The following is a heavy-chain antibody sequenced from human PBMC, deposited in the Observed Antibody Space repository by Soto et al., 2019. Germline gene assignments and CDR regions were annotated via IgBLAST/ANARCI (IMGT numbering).Heavy chain of an antibody. CDR1: GYTFTSHG. V-gene: IGHV1-18*01. CDR3: ARMVRGSNIDYYYYMDV. Sequence: QVHLVQSGGEVKKPGASVKVSCKASGYTFTSHGISWVRQAPGHGLEWMGWISAHNGDTNYAQKLQGRVTVTTDTPTNTAYMELRGLRSEDTAVYYCARMVRGSNIDYYYYMDVWGKGTRVTVSS. D-gene: IGHD3-10*01. J-gene: IGHJ6*03. CDR2: ISAHNGDT.